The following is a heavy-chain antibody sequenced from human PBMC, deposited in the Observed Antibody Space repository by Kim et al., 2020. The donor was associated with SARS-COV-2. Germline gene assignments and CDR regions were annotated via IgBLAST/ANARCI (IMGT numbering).Heavy chain of an antibody. CDR1: GGSISTYY. J-gene: IGHJ4*02. V-gene: IGHV4-59*01. CDR3: ARSTAIFDY. D-gene: IGHD2-2*01. CDR2: IYYSGNT. Sequence: SETLSLTCTVSGGSISTYYWTWIRQPPGKGLEWIGYIYYSGNTNYNPSLKSRVTISVDTSKNQFSLKLNSVTAADTAVYYCARSTAIFDYWGQGTLVTVSS.